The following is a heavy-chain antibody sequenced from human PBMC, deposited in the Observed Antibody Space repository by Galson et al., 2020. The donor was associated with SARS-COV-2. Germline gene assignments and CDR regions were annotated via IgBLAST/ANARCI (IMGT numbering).Heavy chain of an antibody. Sequence: QLGESLKISCAASGFTFSSYGMHWVRQAPGKGLEWVAVIWYDGSNKYYADSVKGRFTISRDNSKNTLYLQMNSLRAEDTAVYYCARDGTYYYYSSGYLQRPYYYYYGMDVWGQGTTVTVSS. CDR3: ARDGTYYYYSSGYLQRPYYYYYGMDV. CDR2: IWYDGSNK. J-gene: IGHJ6*02. CDR1: GFTFSSYG. D-gene: IGHD3-22*01. V-gene: IGHV3-33*01.